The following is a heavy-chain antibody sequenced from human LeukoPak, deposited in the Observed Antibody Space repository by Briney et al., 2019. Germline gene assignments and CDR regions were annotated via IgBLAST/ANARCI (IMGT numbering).Heavy chain of an antibody. J-gene: IGHJ5*02. CDR3: ARASDPWLQLT. CDR1: GFTFRNYW. D-gene: IGHD5-24*01. V-gene: IGHV3-7*05. CDR2: IKQDGSEK. Sequence: GGSLRLSCAASGFTFRNYWMIWVRQAPGKGLEWVGNIKQDGSEKRYADSVRGRFSTSRDNAQTSLYLQMNILRAEDTAVYYCARASDPWLQLTWGQGTLVTVSS.